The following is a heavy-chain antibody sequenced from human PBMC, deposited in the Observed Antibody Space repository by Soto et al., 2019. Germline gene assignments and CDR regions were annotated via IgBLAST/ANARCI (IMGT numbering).Heavy chain of an antibody. D-gene: IGHD2-15*01. V-gene: IGHV3-30-3*01. CDR3: ARDRGSVVVVAARFDY. Sequence: GGSLRLSCAASGFTFSSYAMHWARQAPGKGLEWVAVISYDGSNKYYADSVKGRFTISRDNSKNTLYLQMNSLRAEDTAVYYCARDRGSVVVVAARFDYWGQGTLVTVSS. CDR1: GFTFSSYA. CDR2: ISYDGSNK. J-gene: IGHJ4*02.